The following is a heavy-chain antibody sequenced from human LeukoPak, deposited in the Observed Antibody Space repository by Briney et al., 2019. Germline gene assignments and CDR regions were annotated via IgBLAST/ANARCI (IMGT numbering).Heavy chain of an antibody. D-gene: IGHD3-22*01. J-gene: IGHJ4*02. V-gene: IGHV3-66*01. CDR3: ARVARDSSGYYFVD. Sequence: GGSLRLSCAASGLTVSSNYMSWVRQAPGNGLEWVSVIYSGGSTYYADSVKGRFTISRDNSKNTLYLQMNSLRAEDTAVYYCARVARDSSGYYFVDWGQGTLVTVSS. CDR1: GLTVSSNY. CDR2: IYSGGST.